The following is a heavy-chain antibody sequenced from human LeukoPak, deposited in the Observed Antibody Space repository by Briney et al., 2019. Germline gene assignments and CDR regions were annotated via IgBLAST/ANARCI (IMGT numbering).Heavy chain of an antibody. CDR1: GGSISSYY. V-gene: IGHV4-4*07. D-gene: IGHD3-10*01. J-gene: IGHJ4*02. CDR2: IYTSGST. CDR3: ARAPSAGSYSFYYFDY. Sequence: SETLSLTCTVSGGSISSYYWSWIRQPAGKGLEWIGRIYTSGSTNYNPSLKSRVTMSVDTSKNQFSLKLSSVTAADTAVYYRARAPSAGSYSFYYFDYWGQGTLVTVSS.